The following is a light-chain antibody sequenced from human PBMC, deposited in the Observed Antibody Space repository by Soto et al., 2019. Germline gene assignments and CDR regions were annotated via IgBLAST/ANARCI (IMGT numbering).Light chain of an antibody. V-gene: IGKV1-39*01. Sequence: DIQMTQSPSALSASVGDRVTISCRSSQHIATYLNWYQHKPGKAPKLLVYAASTLQGGVPSRFSGSGSETDFRLTISSLQPDDFATYYCQQSSTIPRTFGQGTKVDIK. J-gene: IGKJ1*01. CDR1: QHIATY. CDR2: AAS. CDR3: QQSSTIPRT.